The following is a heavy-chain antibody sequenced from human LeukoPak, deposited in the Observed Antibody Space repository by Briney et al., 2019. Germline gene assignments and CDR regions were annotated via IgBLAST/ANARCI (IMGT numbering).Heavy chain of an antibody. CDR2: IYASGGT. V-gene: IGHV4-4*07. Sequence: SETLSLTCSVSGGSISTYYWSWIRQPPGKGLEWIGRIYASGGTNYNPSLKSRVTMSVDTSTNQFSLRLSSVTAADTAVYYCARRPNIGWYFDYWGQGTLVTVSS. CDR3: ARRPNIGWYFDY. D-gene: IGHD6-19*01. J-gene: IGHJ4*02. CDR1: GGSISTYY.